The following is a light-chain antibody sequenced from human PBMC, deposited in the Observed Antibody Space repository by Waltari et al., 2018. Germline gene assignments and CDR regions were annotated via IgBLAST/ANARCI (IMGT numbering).Light chain of an antibody. V-gene: IGKV4-1*01. Sequence: DIVLTQSPDSLSVSLGARATIHCKSSHSVLFNANNQQYIGWYQQKQGQPPKLLIYWASVRESGVPDRFSGSGSGTDFTLTINSLQPEDVALYYCQQFHSLPWTFGQGTKVEI. CDR3: QQFHSLPWT. CDR1: HSVLFNANNQQY. J-gene: IGKJ1*01. CDR2: WAS.